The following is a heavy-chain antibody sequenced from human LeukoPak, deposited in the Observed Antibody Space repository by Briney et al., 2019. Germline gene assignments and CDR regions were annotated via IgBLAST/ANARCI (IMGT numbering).Heavy chain of an antibody. CDR2: IYPGNSDT. J-gene: IGHJ4*02. V-gene: IGHV5-51*01. CDR1: GYSFSTYW. CDR3: ARLGGYSSGWYVQY. D-gene: IGHD6-19*01. Sequence: GESLEISCQGFGYSFSTYWIAWVRQMPGKGLEWMGVIYPGNSDTRYSPSFQGHVTISADKSITTAYLQWGSLKASDTAKYYCARLGGYSSGWYVQYWGQGTLVTASS.